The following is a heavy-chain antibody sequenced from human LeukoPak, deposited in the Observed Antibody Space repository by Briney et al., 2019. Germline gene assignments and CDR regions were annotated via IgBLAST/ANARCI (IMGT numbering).Heavy chain of an antibody. CDR2: IRSKANSYAT. CDR1: GLTFSGSA. J-gene: IGHJ4*02. V-gene: IGHV3-73*01. CDR3: TRQRGDGTYY. D-gene: IGHD3-10*01. Sequence: GGSLRLSCAAFGLTFSGSAMHWVRQASGKGLEWVGRIRSKANSYATAYAASVKGRFTISRDDSKNTAYLQMNSLKTEDTAVYYCTRQRGDGTYYWGQGTLVTVSS.